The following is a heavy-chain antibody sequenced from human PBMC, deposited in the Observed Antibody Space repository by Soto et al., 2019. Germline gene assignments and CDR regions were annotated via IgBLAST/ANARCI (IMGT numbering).Heavy chain of an antibody. V-gene: IGHV4-30-2*01. CDR1: GGSISSGAYS. CDR3: ARDGDYGDFPF. Sequence: QLQLQESGSGLVKPSQTLSLTCAVSGGSISSGAYSWSWIRQPPGKGLEWIGYIYHDGTTFYNPSLKSRVPISLDRSKNQFSLRLNSVTAADTAVYYCARDGDYGDFPFWGQGALVTVSS. CDR2: IYHDGTT. J-gene: IGHJ4*02. D-gene: IGHD4-17*01.